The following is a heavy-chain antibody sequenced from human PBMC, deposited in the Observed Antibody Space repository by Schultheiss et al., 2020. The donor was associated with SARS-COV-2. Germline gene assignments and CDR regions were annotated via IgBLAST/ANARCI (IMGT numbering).Heavy chain of an antibody. CDR1: GFTFSSYA. V-gene: IGHV3-7*01. Sequence: GGSLRLSCAASGFTFSSYAMHWVRQAPGKGLEWVANIKQDGSDKYYVDSVVGRFTISRDNAKNSLYLQINSLRAEDTAVYYCARRAYSYGQYYYYYYYMDVWGRGTTVTVSS. J-gene: IGHJ6*03. CDR3: ARRAYSYGQYYYYYYYMDV. CDR2: IKQDGSDK. D-gene: IGHD5-18*01.